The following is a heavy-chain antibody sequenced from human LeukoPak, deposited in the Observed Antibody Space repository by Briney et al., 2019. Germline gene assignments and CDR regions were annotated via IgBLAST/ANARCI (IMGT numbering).Heavy chain of an antibody. J-gene: IGHJ4*02. D-gene: IGHD6-19*01. Sequence: RSSETLSLTCAVSGGSISSTNWWTWVRQPPGKGLEWIGEIYHSGNTNYNPSLKSRVTISVDKSKNQFSLKLRSVTAADTALYYCASGTLGAVVSSGWTIWGQGTLVTVSS. V-gene: IGHV4-4*02. CDR1: GGSISSTNW. CDR2: IYHSGNT. CDR3: ASGTLGAVVSSGWTI.